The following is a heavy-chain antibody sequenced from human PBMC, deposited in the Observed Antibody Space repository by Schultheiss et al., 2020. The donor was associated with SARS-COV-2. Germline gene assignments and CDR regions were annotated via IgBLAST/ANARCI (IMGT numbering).Heavy chain of an antibody. CDR1: GYSFTSYW. V-gene: IGHV5-10-1*01. Sequence: GGSLRLSCKGSGYSFTSYWIGWVRQMPGKGLEWMGRIDPSDSYTNYSPSFQGHVTISADKSISTAFLQWGSLKASDTAMYYCALGGDYELSDYWGRGTLVTVSS. CDR2: IDPSDSYT. D-gene: IGHD4-17*01. J-gene: IGHJ4*02. CDR3: ALGGDYELSDY.